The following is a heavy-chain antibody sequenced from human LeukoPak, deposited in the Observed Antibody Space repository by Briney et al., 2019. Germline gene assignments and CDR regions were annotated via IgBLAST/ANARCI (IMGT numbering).Heavy chain of an antibody. CDR3: ARDLGTSGWYTFDF. V-gene: IGHV6-1*01. Sequence: SQTLSLTSAISGDSVSSKNGAWNWIRQSPSRGLEWLGRTYYRFKWYDDYADSVKGRITISPDTSKNQFSLHVYSVTPEDTAVYYCARDLGTSGWYTFDFWGQGTLVTVSS. CDR2: TYYRFKWYD. D-gene: IGHD6-19*01. CDR1: GDSVSSKNGA. J-gene: IGHJ4*02.